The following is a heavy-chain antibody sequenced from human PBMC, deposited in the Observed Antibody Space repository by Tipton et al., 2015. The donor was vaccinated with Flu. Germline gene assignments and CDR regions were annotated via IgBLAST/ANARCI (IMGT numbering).Heavy chain of an antibody. D-gene: IGHD6-6*01. CDR1: GYTFINYA. Sequence: QLVQSGAEVKKPGASVKVSCKASGYTFINYAVTWVRQAPGRGLEWMGWVSTYNADTKYAPSLQGRVTMTTDTSTNIAYMELRSLRSDDTAVYYCARGPRLPRGSPSLAYDYYYGMDVWGQGTTVTVSS. V-gene: IGHV1-18*01. CDR2: VSTYNADT. CDR3: ARGPRLPRGSPSLAYDYYYGMDV. J-gene: IGHJ6*02.